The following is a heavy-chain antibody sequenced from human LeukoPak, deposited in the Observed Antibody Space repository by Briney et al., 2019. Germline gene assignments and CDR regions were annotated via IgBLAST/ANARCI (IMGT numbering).Heavy chain of an antibody. CDR3: ARHYLGGNYPDYFNH. J-gene: IGHJ4*02. D-gene: IGHD1-26*01. Sequence: SETLSLTCTVSGGSISSGGYYWSWIRQHPGKGLEWIGYIYYSGSTYYNPSLKSRVTISIDTSKNQFSLNLNSVTAADTALYSCARHYLGGNYPDYFNHWGQGTLVTVSS. CDR1: GGSISSGGYY. V-gene: IGHV4-39*01. CDR2: IYYSGST.